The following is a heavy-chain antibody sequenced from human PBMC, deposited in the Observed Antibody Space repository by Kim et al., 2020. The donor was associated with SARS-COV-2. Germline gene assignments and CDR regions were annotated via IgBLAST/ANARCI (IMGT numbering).Heavy chain of an antibody. D-gene: IGHD6-13*01. V-gene: IGHV3-64*01. CDR3: ARDIAPRGAAAGPWFDP. Sequence: VKGRFTISRDNSKNTLYLQMGSLRAEDMAVYYCARDIAPRGAAAGPWFDPWGQGTLVTVSS. J-gene: IGHJ5*02.